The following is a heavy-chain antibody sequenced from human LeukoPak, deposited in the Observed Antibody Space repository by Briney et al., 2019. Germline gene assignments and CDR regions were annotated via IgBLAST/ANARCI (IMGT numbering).Heavy chain of an antibody. D-gene: IGHD3-3*01. CDR1: GFTFSSYS. CDR3: AKYPYYYDFWSGYSGYFDY. V-gene: IGHV3-21*04. J-gene: IGHJ4*02. Sequence: GGSLRLSCAASGFTFSSYSMNWVRQAPGKGLEWVSSISSSSSYIYYADSVKGRFTISRDNSKNTLYLQMNSLRAEDTAVYYCAKYPYYYDFWSGYSGYFDYWGQGTLVTVSS. CDR2: ISSSSSYI.